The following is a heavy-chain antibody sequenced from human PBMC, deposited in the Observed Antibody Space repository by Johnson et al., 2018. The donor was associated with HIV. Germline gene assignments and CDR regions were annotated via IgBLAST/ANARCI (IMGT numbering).Heavy chain of an antibody. D-gene: IGHD3-16*01. CDR1: GFTFSDYY. V-gene: IGHV3-11*04. CDR3: ARDPLENDYIWGQGAFDI. Sequence: HVQLVESGGGLVQPGGSLRLSCAASGFTFSDYYMSWIRQAPGKGLEWVSYISSSGSTIYYADSVKGRFTISRDNSKKKLYLQMGSLRAEDMAVYYCARDPLENDYIWGQGAFDIWGQGTMVTVSS. CDR2: ISSSGSTI. J-gene: IGHJ3*02.